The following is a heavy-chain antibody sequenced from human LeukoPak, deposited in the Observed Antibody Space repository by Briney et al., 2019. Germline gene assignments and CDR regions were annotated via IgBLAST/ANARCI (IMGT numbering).Heavy chain of an antibody. CDR2: SNAGNGNT. CDR3: ARDQAFDF. J-gene: IGHJ4*02. CDR1: GYTFTSYV. V-gene: IGHV1-3*01. Sequence: ASVKVSCKTSGYTFTSYVMHWVRQAPGQRLEWMGWSNAGNGNTKYSQKFQGRVTITSDTSASTAYMELSSLRFEDTAVYYCARDQAFDFWGQGTLVTVSS.